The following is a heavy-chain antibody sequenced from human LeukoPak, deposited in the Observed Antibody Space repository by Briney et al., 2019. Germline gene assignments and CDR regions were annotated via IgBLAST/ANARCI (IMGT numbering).Heavy chain of an antibody. J-gene: IGHJ3*02. CDR3: ARGGYCSSTSCTIGDI. Sequence: ASVKVSCKASGYTFTGYYMHWVRQAPRQGLEWMGWINPNSGGTNYAQKFQGRVTMTRDTSISTAYMELSRLRSDDTAVYYCARGGYCSSTSCTIGDIWGQGTMVTVSS. V-gene: IGHV1-2*02. CDR1: GYTFTGYY. CDR2: INPNSGGT. D-gene: IGHD2-2*01.